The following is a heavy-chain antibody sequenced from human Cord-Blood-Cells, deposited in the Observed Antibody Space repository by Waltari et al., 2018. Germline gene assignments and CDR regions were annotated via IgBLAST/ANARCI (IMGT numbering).Heavy chain of an antibody. CDR1: GYSISSGYY. D-gene: IGHD3-3*01. CDR2: IHHSGST. CDR3: ARAASVYDFWSGYYDY. J-gene: IGHJ4*02. Sequence: QVQLQESGPGLVKPSETLSLTCTVSGYSISSGYYWGWIRQPPGKGLEWIGSIHHSGSTYYNPSLTIRVTISVDTSKNQFSLKLSSVTAADTAVYYCARAASVYDFWSGYYDYWGQGTLVTVSS. V-gene: IGHV4-38-2*02.